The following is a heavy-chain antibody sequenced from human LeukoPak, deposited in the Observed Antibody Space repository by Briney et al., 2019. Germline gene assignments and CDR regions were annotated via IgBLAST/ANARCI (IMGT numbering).Heavy chain of an antibody. CDR3: ARGFWSGYPRMNYYYGMDV. D-gene: IGHD3-3*01. CDR1: GFTFSSYE. CDR2: ISSSGSTI. V-gene: IGHV3-48*03. J-gene: IGHJ6*02. Sequence: PGGSLRLSCAASGFTFSSYEMNWVRQAPGKGLEWVSYISSSGSTIYYADSVKGRFTISRDNAKNSLYLQMNSLRAEDTAVYYCARGFWSGYPRMNYYYGMDVWGQGTTVTVSS.